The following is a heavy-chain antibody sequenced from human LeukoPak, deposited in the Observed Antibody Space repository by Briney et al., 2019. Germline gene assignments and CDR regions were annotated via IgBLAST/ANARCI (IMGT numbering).Heavy chain of an antibody. CDR2: IKKDGSEK. CDR3: ARWAVAAAGTIDY. D-gene: IGHD6-13*01. Sequence: SWGRQVTGKRLEWAANIKKDGSEKYYVDSVKGRFTISRDNAKNSLYLQMNSLRAEDTAVYYCARWAVAAAGTIDYWGQGTLVTVSS. J-gene: IGHJ4*02. V-gene: IGHV3-7*01.